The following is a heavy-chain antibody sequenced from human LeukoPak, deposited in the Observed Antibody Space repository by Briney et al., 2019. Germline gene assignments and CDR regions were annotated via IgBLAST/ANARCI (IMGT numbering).Heavy chain of an antibody. D-gene: IGHD6-13*01. CDR1: GFTFSSYA. CDR3: ARAYSSSWYVDY. Sequence: GGSLRLSCAASGFTFSSYAMSWVRQAPGKGLEWVSTISGSGGGTYYADSVKGRFTISRDNSKNTLYLQMNSLRAEDTAVYHCARAYSSSWYVDYWGQGTLVTVSS. V-gene: IGHV3-23*01. CDR2: ISGSGGGT. J-gene: IGHJ4*02.